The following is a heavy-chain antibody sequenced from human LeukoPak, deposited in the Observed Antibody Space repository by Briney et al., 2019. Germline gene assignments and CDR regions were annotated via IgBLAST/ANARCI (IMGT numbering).Heavy chain of an antibody. V-gene: IGHV1-69*13. J-gene: IGHJ4*02. CDR1: GGTFSSYA. CDR3: ARDGKGYCTNGVCSWDY. D-gene: IGHD2-8*01. Sequence: SVKVSCKASGGTFSSYAISWVRQAPGQGLVWMGGIIPIFGTANYAQKFQGRVTITADESTSTAYMELSSLRSEDTAVYYCARDGKGYCTNGVCSWDYWGQGTLVTVSS. CDR2: IIPIFGTA.